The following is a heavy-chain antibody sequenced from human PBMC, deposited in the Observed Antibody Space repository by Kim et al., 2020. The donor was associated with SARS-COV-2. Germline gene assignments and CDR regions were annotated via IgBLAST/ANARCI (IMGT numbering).Heavy chain of an antibody. CDR3: ARDVLRYKSMDV. CDR1: GGSISSGGYY. J-gene: IGHJ6*02. CDR2: IYYSGST. D-gene: IGHD3-9*01. Sequence: SETLSLTCTVSGGSISSGGYYWSWIRQHPGKGLEWIGYIYYSGSTYYNPSLKSRVTISVDTSKNQFSLKLSSVTAADTAVYYCARDVLRYKSMDVWGQGTTVTVSS. V-gene: IGHV4-31*03.